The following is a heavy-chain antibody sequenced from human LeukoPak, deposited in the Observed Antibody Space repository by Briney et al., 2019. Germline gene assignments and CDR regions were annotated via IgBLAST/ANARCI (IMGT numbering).Heavy chain of an antibody. CDR1: GFTFSSYS. CDR2: ISSSSSYI. D-gene: IGHD3-22*01. CDR3: ARDTEGVGYYYDSSGYLGDY. J-gene: IGHJ4*02. V-gene: IGHV3-21*01. Sequence: GGSLRLSCAASGFTFSSYSMNWVRQAPGKGLEWVSSISSSSSYIYYADSVKGRFTISRDNAKSSLYLQMNSLRAEDTAVYYCARDTEGVGYYYDSSGYLGDYWGQGTLVTVSS.